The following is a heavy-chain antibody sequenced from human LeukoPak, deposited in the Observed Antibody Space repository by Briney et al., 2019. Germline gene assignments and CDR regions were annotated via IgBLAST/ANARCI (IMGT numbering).Heavy chain of an antibody. Sequence: GSLRLSCAASGLTISSSGMSWVRQAPGKGLEWVSAISGSGDRIHYADSVRGRFTISRDTSKDTLYLQMNSLRADDTAVYYCARDGFNDRSGDNDGFDMWGQGTMVTVSS. CDR3: ARDGFNDRSGDNDGFDM. CDR1: GLTISSSG. J-gene: IGHJ3*02. D-gene: IGHD1-1*01. V-gene: IGHV3-23*01. CDR2: ISGSGDRI.